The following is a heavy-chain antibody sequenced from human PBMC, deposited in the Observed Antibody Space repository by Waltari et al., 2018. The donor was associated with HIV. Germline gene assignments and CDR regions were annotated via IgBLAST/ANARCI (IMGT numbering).Heavy chain of an antibody. CDR1: DEYFYDYSFRGPSRGSLRANS. CDR2: IYYTGRT. V-gene: IGHV4-34*01. D-gene: IGHD3-16*01. CDR3: ARSVGLDYVWGAYPDK. Sequence: QVELPQWGAGLLKPSETLSLTCAVYDEYFYDYSFRGPSRGSLRANSWAEIRQSPGTGLEWIGEIYYTGRTHYNPSFKSRVTIAVYTSKKQFYLQLNSVTAADTAVYYCARSVGLDYVWGAYPDKWGQGTLVTVSS. J-gene: IGHJ4*02.